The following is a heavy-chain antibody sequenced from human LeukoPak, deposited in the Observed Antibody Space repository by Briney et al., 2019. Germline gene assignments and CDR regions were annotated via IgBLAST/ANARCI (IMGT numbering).Heavy chain of an antibody. CDR2: ISWNSGSI. D-gene: IGHD3-3*01. J-gene: IGHJ3*02. V-gene: IGHV3-9*01. Sequence: GGSLRLSCAASGFTFDDYAMHWVRQAPGKGLEWVSGISWNSGSIGYADSVKGRFTISRDNAKNSLYLQMNSLRAEDTAVYYCASFGPTYYDFWSGYYESAFDIWGQGTMVTVSS. CDR1: GFTFDDYA. CDR3: ASFGPTYYDFWSGYYESAFDI.